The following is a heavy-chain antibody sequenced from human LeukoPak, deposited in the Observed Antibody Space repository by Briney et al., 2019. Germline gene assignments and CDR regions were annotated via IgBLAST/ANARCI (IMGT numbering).Heavy chain of an antibody. J-gene: IGHJ3*02. Sequence: GGSLRLSCEASGFTFSSCALSWVRQAPGKGLEWVSAISGGGGKTWYADSVKGRFTISRDNSKNTLYLQMNSLRAEDTALYYCAKDPIVFNSGDYYLGAFNIWGQGAMVTVPS. CDR2: ISGGGGKT. CDR1: GFTFSSCA. CDR3: AKDPIVFNSGDYYLGAFNI. V-gene: IGHV3-23*01. D-gene: IGHD2-21*02.